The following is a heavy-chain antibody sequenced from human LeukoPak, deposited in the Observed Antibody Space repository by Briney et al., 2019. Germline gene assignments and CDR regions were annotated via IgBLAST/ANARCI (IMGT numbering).Heavy chain of an antibody. D-gene: IGHD6-13*01. CDR1: GFTFSSYG. J-gene: IGHJ5*02. V-gene: IGHV3-30*03. CDR3: AHPTEYSCSWYGNWFDP. Sequence: GGTLRLSCAASGFTFSSYGMHWVRQAPGKGLEWVAVISYDGSNKYYADSVKGRFTNSRDNSKNTLYVQMNSLRAEDTAVYYCAHPTEYSCSWYGNWFDPWGQGTLVTVSS. CDR2: ISYDGSNK.